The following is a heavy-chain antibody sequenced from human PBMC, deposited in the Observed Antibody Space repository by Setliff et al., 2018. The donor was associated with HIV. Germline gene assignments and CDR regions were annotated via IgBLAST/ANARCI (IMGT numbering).Heavy chain of an antibody. CDR2: INHSGST. Sequence: SETLSLTCAVYGGSFNGYSWTWIRQPPGKGLEWIGGINHSGSTNYNPSLKSRVTISVDTSKSQFSLRWNSVTATDAAVYYCARVTFYGTGSFDYFDAWGPGILVTVSS. D-gene: IGHD3-10*01. CDR1: GGSFNGYS. CDR3: ARVTFYGTGSFDYFDA. V-gene: IGHV4-34*01. J-gene: IGHJ5*02.